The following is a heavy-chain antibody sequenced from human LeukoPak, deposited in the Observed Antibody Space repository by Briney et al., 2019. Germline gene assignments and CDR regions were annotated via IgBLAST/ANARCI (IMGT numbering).Heavy chain of an antibody. V-gene: IGHV4-59*08. CDR2: IYYGGST. Sequence: PSETLSLTCTVSGGSISSYYWSWIRQPPGKGLEWIGYIYYGGSTNYNPSLKSRVTISVDTSKNQFSLKLSSVTAADTAVYYCARLDAYDYGDYVADYWGQGTLVTVSS. J-gene: IGHJ4*02. D-gene: IGHD4-17*01. CDR1: GGSISSYY. CDR3: ARLDAYDYGDYVADY.